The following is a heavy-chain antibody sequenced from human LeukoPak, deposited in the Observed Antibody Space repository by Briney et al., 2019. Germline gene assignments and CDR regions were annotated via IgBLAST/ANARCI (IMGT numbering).Heavy chain of an antibody. Sequence: SETLSLTCTVSGASISSSYCTWIRQPAGEGLEWIGRISTGGSTTYNPSFKSRLTMSLDTSKNQFSLNLTSVAAADTAVYYCARDQTYYVSSGYYYVTYFQHWGQGILVTVSS. CDR3: ARDQTYYVSSGYYYVTYFQH. D-gene: IGHD3-22*01. V-gene: IGHV4-4*07. CDR1: GASISSSY. CDR2: ISTGGST. J-gene: IGHJ1*01.